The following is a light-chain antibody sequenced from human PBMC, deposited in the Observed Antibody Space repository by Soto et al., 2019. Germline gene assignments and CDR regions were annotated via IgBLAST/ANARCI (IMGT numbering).Light chain of an antibody. Sequence: QSVLTQPASVSGSPGQSITISCTGTSSDVGGFNYVSWFQQHPGKAPKLMIYEVSNRPSGASNRFSGSKSGNTASLTISGLQAEDEADYYCSSYRSSSPPYVFGTGTKVTVL. J-gene: IGLJ1*01. V-gene: IGLV2-14*01. CDR1: SSDVGGFNY. CDR2: EVS. CDR3: SSYRSSSPPYV.